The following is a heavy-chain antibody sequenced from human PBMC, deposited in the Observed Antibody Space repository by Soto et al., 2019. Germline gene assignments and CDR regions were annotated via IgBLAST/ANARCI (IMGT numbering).Heavy chain of an antibody. J-gene: IGHJ3*02. V-gene: IGHV4-59*12. CDR1: GGSISSYY. CDR2: IYYSGST. CDR3: ARGVVRVTMVRGVINAFDI. Sequence: SETLSLTCAVSGGSISSYYWSWIRQPPGKGLEWIGYIYYSGSTNYNPSLKSRVTISVDRSKNQFSLKLSSVTAADTAVYYCARGVVRVTMVRGVINAFDIWGQGTMVTVSS. D-gene: IGHD3-10*01.